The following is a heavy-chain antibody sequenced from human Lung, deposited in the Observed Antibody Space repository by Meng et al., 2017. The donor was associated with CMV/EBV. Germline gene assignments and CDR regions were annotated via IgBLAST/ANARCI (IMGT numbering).Heavy chain of an antibody. J-gene: IGHJ4*02. CDR3: ARVVGGTPYLGNCTATDCEPYYFDY. CDR2: ISYSGTT. D-gene: IGHD2-8*02. CDR1: GGSISTVNYF. Sequence: SXTLSLXCAVSGGSISTVNYFWGWIRQPPGKRLAWIGGISYSGTTYYNPSLKSRVTISVDTAKSQFSLNLNSVTAADTAVYYCARVVGGTPYLGNCTATDCEPYYFDYWGRGALVTVSS. V-gene: IGHV4-39*07.